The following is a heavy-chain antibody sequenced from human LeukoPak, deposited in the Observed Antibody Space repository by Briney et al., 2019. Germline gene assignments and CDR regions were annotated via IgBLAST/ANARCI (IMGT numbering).Heavy chain of an antibody. V-gene: IGHV3-48*04. Sequence: GGSLRLSCSASGFTFSAFTMNWVRQAPGQGLEWVSYISSGSSSVYYADSVKGRFTISRDNAMNSLYLQMNSLRAEDTAVYYCARPVDYNAGDYWGQGTLVTVSS. CDR3: ARPVDYNAGDY. J-gene: IGHJ4*02. CDR1: GFTFSAFT. CDR2: ISSGSSSV. D-gene: IGHD5-12*01.